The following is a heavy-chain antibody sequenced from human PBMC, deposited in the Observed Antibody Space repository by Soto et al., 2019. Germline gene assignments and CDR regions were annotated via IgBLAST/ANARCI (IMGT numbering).Heavy chain of an antibody. V-gene: IGHV3-7*01. CDR3: GSSLSFGWLLSTLAY. CDR1: GFTFNTYW. Sequence: QLVESGGGLVQPGGSLRLSCATSGFTFNTYWMTWVRQAPGKGLEWVANIKEDGSEENYVDSVKGRFTISRDNGKNSLFLQMNRLRRADSAVYYCGSSLSFGWLLSTLAYWGQGTLVSVSS. J-gene: IGHJ4*02. CDR2: IKEDGSEE. D-gene: IGHD3-9*01.